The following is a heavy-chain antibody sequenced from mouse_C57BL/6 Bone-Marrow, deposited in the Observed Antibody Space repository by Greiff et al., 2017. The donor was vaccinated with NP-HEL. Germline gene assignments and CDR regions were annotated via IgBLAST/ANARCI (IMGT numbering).Heavy chain of an antibody. Sequence: DVKLVESGPGLVKPSQSLSLTCSVTGYSITSGYYWNWIRQFPGNKLEWMGYISYDGSNNYNPSLKNRISITRDTSKNQFFLKLNSVTTEDTATYYCARDTTVVLHWYFDVWGTGTTVTVSS. J-gene: IGHJ1*03. D-gene: IGHD1-1*01. V-gene: IGHV3-6*01. CDR3: ARDTTVVLHWYFDV. CDR2: ISYDGSN. CDR1: GYSITSGYY.